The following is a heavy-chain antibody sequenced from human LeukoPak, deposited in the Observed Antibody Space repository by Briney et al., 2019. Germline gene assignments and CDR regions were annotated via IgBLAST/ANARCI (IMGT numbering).Heavy chain of an antibody. CDR2: IYYSGST. D-gene: IGHD3-10*01. CDR3: ARRGYYGSGSYKDY. J-gene: IGHJ4*02. CDR1: GGSISSYY. Sequence: SETLSLTCTVSGGSISSYYWSWIRQPPGKGLEWIGYIYYSGSTNYNPSLKSRVTISVDTSKNQFSLKLSSVTAADTAVYYCARRGYYGSGSYKDYWGQGTLVTVSS. V-gene: IGHV4-59*12.